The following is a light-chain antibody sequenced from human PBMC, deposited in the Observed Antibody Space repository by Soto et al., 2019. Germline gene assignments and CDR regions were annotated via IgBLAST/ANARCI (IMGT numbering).Light chain of an antibody. CDR1: QSISNH. CDR3: QQSYSSAPT. Sequence: ETQMTQSPSSLSASVEDRAIITCRASQSISNHLTWYQQKPGQAPKLLIFAASTLQSGVPSRFSGSRSGPDFTLTISSLQPEDFATYYCQQSYSSAPTFGQGTKVDIK. V-gene: IGKV1-39*01. CDR2: AAS. J-gene: IGKJ1*01.